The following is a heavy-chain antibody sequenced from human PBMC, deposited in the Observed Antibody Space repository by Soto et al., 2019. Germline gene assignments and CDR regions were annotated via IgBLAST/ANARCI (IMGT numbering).Heavy chain of an antibody. CDR1: GYTFTGYY. D-gene: IGHD1-26*01. CDR3: ARASSGSYATDSFHH. CDR2: ISPNSGGA. Sequence: ASVKVSCKASGYTFTGYYVHWVRQAPGQGLEWMGWISPNSGGANSAQKFQGRVTMTRDTSIGTAYMELSRLRSDDTAVYYCARASSGSYATDSFHHWGQGTLVTVSS. V-gene: IGHV1-2*02. J-gene: IGHJ1*01.